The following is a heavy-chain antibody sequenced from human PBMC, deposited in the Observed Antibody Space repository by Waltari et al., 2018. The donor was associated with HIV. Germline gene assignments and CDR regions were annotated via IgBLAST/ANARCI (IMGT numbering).Heavy chain of an antibody. D-gene: IGHD1-7*01. CDR2: ISYDGSNK. Sequence: QVQLVESGGGVVQPGRSLRLSCAASGFTFSSYAMHWVRQAPGKGLEWGAVISYDGSNKYYSDYVKGLFTISRDNSKNTLYLQMNSLRAEDTAVYYCARPGVELELHSWFDPWGQGTLVTVSS. V-gene: IGHV3-30-3*01. CDR1: GFTFSSYA. CDR3: ARPGVELELHSWFDP. J-gene: IGHJ5*02.